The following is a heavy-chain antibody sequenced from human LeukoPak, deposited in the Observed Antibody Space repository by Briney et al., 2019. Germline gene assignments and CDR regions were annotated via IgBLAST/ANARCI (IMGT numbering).Heavy chain of an antibody. CDR3: AREGLDRGYFDY. D-gene: IGHD1-14*01. CDR1: GFTFSDHY. Sequence: PGGSLRLSCAASGFTFSDHYMSWIRQAAGKGLEWVSYISSSGNTIYYADSVKGRFTISRDNAKNSLYLQMNSLRAEDTAVYYCAREGLDRGYFDYWGQGSLVTVSS. J-gene: IGHJ4*02. CDR2: ISSSGNTI. V-gene: IGHV3-11*04.